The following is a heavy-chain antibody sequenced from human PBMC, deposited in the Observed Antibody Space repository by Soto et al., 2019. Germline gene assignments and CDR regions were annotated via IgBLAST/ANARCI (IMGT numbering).Heavy chain of an antibody. CDR2: ISDSGHST. D-gene: IGHD6-19*01. V-gene: IGHV3-23*01. CDR1: GFTFSSEA. Sequence: EVQLLDSGGGLVQPGGSLRLSCAASGFTFSSEAMSWVRQAPGKGLEWVSAISDSGHSTYYAGSVKGRFTVSRDNSKNTLFRQVNSRRAGDRAIYCCAETMGGGSGWGYFDSWGQGTLVTVSS. J-gene: IGHJ4*02. CDR3: AETMGGGSGWGYFDS.